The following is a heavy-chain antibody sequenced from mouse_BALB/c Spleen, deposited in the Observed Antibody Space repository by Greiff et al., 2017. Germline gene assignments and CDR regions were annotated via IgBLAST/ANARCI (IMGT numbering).Heavy chain of an antibody. D-gene: IGHD1-1*01. CDR1: GYAFSSYW. CDR3: ARDYYGSSQGFAY. CDR2: IYPGDGDT. Sequence: QVQLKQSGAELVRPGSSVKISCKASGYAFSSYWMNWVKQRPGQGLEWIGQIYPGDGDTNYNGKFKGKATLTADKSSSTAYMQLSSLTSEDSAVYYCARDYYGSSQGFAYWGQGTLVTVSA. J-gene: IGHJ3*01. V-gene: IGHV1-80*01.